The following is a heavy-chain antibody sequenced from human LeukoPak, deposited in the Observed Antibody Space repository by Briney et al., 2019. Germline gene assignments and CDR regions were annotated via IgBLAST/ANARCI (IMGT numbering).Heavy chain of an antibody. Sequence: ASVKVSCKASGYTLTGYYLHWVRQAPRQGLEWMGWINPNSGDTNFAQKFQGRVTMTRDTSISTAYMELSRLRSDDTAVYYCARGSIVVVPAASVFDPWGQGTLVTVS. V-gene: IGHV1-2*02. CDR3: ARGSIVVVPAASVFDP. J-gene: IGHJ5*02. CDR1: GYTLTGYY. CDR2: INPNSGDT. D-gene: IGHD2-2*01.